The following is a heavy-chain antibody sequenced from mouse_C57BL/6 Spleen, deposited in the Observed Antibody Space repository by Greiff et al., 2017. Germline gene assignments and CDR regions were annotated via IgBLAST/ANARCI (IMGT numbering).Heavy chain of an antibody. CDR3: ARSLTGFYYFDY. V-gene: IGHV5-4*01. CDR1: GFTFSSYA. CDR2: ISDGGSYT. D-gene: IGHD4-1*01. Sequence: EVQLVESGGGLVKPGGSLKLSCAASGFTFSSYAMSWVRQTPEKRLEWVATISDGGSYTYYPDNVKGRFTISRDNAKNNLYLQMSHLKSEDTAMYYGARSLTGFYYFDYWGQGTTLTVSS. J-gene: IGHJ2*01.